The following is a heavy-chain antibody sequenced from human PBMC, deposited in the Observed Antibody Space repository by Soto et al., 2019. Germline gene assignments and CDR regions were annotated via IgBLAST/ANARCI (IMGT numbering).Heavy chain of an antibody. CDR3: ARGPGAVHPSSWYAFDY. Sequence: QVQLQQWGAGLLKPSETLSLTCAVYGGSFSGYYWSWIRQPPGKGLEWIGEINHSGSTNYNPSLKSRVTISVDTSKNQFSLKLSSVTAADTAVYYCARGPGAVHPSSWYAFDYWGQGTLVTVSS. V-gene: IGHV4-34*01. D-gene: IGHD6-13*01. J-gene: IGHJ4*02. CDR1: GGSFSGYY. CDR2: INHSGST.